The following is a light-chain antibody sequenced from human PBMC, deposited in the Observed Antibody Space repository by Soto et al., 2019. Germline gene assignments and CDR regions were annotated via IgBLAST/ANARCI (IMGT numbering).Light chain of an antibody. CDR2: AAS. J-gene: IGKJ1*01. V-gene: IGKV1-39*01. CDR3: QQTDSTPWT. CDR1: QNIGVY. Sequence: DIQMTQSPSSLSASVGDRVTITCRASQNIGVYLNWYQKKPGKAPKLLIHAASSLLRGVPPRFSGSGSGTDFTLTISSLQPEDFATYYCQQTDSTPWTFGPGTKVDIK.